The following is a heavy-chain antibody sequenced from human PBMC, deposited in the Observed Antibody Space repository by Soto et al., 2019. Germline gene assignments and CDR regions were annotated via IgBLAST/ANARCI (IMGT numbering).Heavy chain of an antibody. Sequence: AETLSLTCTVSSASITSHYWTWIRQPPGKGLESLGFVHYSGGANYNPSLKSRVTMSVDTSKNQFSLKLTSVTTADTAVYYCAREGGAGGYRWFDPWGQGTLVTVSS. CDR3: AREGGAGGYRWFDP. J-gene: IGHJ5*02. CDR2: VHYSGGA. D-gene: IGHD3-16*02. CDR1: SASITSHY. V-gene: IGHV4-59*11.